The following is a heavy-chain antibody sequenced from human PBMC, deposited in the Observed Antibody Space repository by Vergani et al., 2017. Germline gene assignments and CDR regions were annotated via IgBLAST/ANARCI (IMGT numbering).Heavy chain of an antibody. CDR3: ARHIGPNYYDSSGYSYYFDY. CDR2: IYPGYSDT. CDR1: GYSFTSYW. Sequence: EVQLVQSGAEVKKPGESLKISCKGSGYSFTSYWIGWVRQMPGKGLEWMGIIYPGYSDTRYSPSFQGQVTISADKSISTAYLQWSSLKASVTAMYYWARHIGPNYYDSSGYSYYFDYWGQGTLVTVSS. V-gene: IGHV5-51*01. D-gene: IGHD3-22*01. J-gene: IGHJ4*02.